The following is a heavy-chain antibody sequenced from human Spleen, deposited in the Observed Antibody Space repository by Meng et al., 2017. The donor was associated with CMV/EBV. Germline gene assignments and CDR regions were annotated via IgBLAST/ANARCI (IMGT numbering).Heavy chain of an antibody. CDR2: IYNSGHT. J-gene: IGHJ5*02. V-gene: IGHV4-61*01. CDR1: GGSVNSGSYY. Sequence: SETLSLTCTVSGGSVNSGSYYWSWIRQPPGKGLEWIGYIYNSGHTNCNPSLKSRLTMSVDSSKNQFSLKLSSVTPADTAVYYCARLGRGGPSWFDPWGQGTLVTVSS. D-gene: IGHD1-26*01. CDR3: ARLGRGGPSWFDP.